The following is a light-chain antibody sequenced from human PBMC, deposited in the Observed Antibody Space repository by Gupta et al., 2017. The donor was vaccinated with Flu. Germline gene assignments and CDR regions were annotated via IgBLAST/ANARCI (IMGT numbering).Light chain of an antibody. V-gene: IGLV1-44*01. Sequence: SDNERPSGVPERFSGSKSGTSASLAISALQSEDEGVYFCASWDGSRDDYVFGTGTTVIVL. CDR2: SDN. J-gene: IGLJ1*01. CDR3: ASWDGSRDDYV.